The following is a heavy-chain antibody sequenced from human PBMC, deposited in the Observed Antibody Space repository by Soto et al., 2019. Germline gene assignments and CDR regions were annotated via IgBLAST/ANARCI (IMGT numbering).Heavy chain of an antibody. D-gene: IGHD6-13*01. J-gene: IGHJ6*02. Sequence: PGGSLRLSCAASGFTFSDYYMSWIRQAPGKGLEWVSYISSSSSYTNYADSVKGRFTISRDNAKNSLYLQMNSLRAEDTAVYYCAKYSSSWRRYYYYGMDVWGQGTTVTV. CDR3: AKYSSSWRRYYYYGMDV. V-gene: IGHV3-11*06. CDR1: GFTFSDYY. CDR2: ISSSSSYT.